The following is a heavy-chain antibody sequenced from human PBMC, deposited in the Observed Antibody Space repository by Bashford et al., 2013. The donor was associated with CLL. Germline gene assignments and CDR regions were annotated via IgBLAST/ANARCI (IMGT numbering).Heavy chain of an antibody. D-gene: IGHD2-8*01. CDR3: ASLTDRHIVLIKGGDWYFDL. CDR1: GFTFSSYA. V-gene: IGHV3-30-3*01. CDR2: ISYDGSNK. J-gene: IGHJ2*01. Sequence: GSLRLSCAASGFTFSSYAMHWVRQAPGKGLEWVAVISYDGSNKYYADLREGPIHPSPETIPRTRCICQMNSLRAEDTAVYYCASLTDRHIVLIKGGDWYFDLWGPWAPWSPSPQ.